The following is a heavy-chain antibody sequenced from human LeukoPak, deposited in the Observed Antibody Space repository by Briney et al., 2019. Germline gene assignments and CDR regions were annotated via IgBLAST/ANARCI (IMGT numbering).Heavy chain of an antibody. J-gene: IGHJ3*02. D-gene: IGHD3-9*01. V-gene: IGHV3-23*01. CDR1: GFTYSSYA. CDR3: AKVGDYDILTGLTHDAFDI. Sequence: GGSLRLSCADSGFTYSSYAMRWVRQAPGKVLEWVSAISGSGGGTYYADSVKGRFTISRDNSKNTLYLQMNSLRAEDTAVYYCAKVGDYDILTGLTHDAFDIWGQGTMVTVSS. CDR2: ISGSGGGT.